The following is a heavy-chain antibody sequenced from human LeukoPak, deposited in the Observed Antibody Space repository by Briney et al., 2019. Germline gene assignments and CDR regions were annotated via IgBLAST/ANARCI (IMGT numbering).Heavy chain of an antibody. D-gene: IGHD3-22*01. CDR3: AKGRVDYYDSSDAFDI. CDR2: ISYHGINK. J-gene: IGHJ3*02. CDR1: GFTFSSYE. Sequence: GGSLRLSCAASGFTFSSYEMNWVRQAPGKGLEWVAVISYHGINKYYIDSVKGRFTISRDNSKNTLYLQMNSLRPEDTAMYYCAKGRVDYYDSSDAFDIWGQGTMVTVSS. V-gene: IGHV3-30*18.